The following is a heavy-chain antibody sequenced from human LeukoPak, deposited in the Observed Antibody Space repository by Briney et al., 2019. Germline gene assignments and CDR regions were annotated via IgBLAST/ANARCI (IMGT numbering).Heavy chain of an antibody. Sequence: PGGSLRLSYAASGLTFSSFAMTWVRQAPGKGLEWVSGISGSGSTTYYADSVKGRFTISRDNSKNTLYLQMNSLRVEDTAIYYCAKGGRWDYYDSSHWGQGTMVTVSS. V-gene: IGHV3-23*01. D-gene: IGHD3-22*01. J-gene: IGHJ3*01. CDR3: AKGGRWDYYDSSH. CDR2: ISGSGSTT. CDR1: GLTFSSFA.